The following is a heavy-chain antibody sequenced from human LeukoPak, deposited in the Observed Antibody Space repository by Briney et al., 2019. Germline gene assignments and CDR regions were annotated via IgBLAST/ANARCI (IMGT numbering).Heavy chain of an antibody. CDR1: RLTLRSHA. CDR3: SKNPYSDGSHWFDP. CDR2: VSYNDVNT. D-gene: IGHD5-18*01. J-gene: IGHJ5*02. Sequence: GGSLRLSGSASRLTLRSHAMGWAGQAQGEGLGGVSTVSYNDVNTYYADSVKGRFFISRDNSRNTLYLQMNSLRAEDTAIYYCSKNPYSDGSHWFDPWGQGTLVTVSS. V-gene: IGHV3-23*01.